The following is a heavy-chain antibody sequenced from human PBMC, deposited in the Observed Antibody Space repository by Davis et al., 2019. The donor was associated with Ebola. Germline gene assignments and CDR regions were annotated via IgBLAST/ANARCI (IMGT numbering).Heavy chain of an antibody. CDR3: ARWRDFPLWYFDL. CDR1: GFTFSNSA. Sequence: GGSLRLSCAASGFTFSNSAMSWVRQAPGKGLEWVSYISGSATSTFYADSVAGRFTVSRDNAKNSLYLQMNSLRAEDTAVYYCARWRDFPLWYFDLWGRGTLVTVSS. V-gene: IGHV3-48*04. CDR2: ISGSATST. J-gene: IGHJ2*01. D-gene: IGHD3-3*01.